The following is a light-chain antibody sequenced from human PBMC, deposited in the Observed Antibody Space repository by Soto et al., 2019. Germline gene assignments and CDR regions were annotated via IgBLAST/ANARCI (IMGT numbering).Light chain of an antibody. J-gene: IGKJ1*01. CDR3: QQYNSYWT. Sequence: DIQMTQSPSTLSASVGDRVTITCRASQSISSWLAWYQQKPGKAPKLLIYKASSLESGDPSRFSGSGSGTEFTLNISSLQPDDFATYYCQQYNSYWTFGQGTKVDIK. V-gene: IGKV1-5*03. CDR2: KAS. CDR1: QSISSW.